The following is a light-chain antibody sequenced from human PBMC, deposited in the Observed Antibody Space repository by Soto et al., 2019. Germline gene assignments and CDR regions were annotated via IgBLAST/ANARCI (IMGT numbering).Light chain of an antibody. CDR3: ASFTTTSIGV. J-gene: IGLJ3*02. V-gene: IGLV2-14*01. Sequence: QSALTQPASVSGSPGQSITISCTGTSSDICVYNYVSWYHQHPGKAPKLMICEVSNRPSGVSSRFSGAKSVNTASLTISGLRAEDEADYYCASFTTTSIGVFGGGTKLTVL. CDR1: SSDICVYNY. CDR2: EVS.